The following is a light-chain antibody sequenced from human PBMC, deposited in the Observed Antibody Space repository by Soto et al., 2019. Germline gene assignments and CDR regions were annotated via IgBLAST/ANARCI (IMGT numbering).Light chain of an antibody. CDR1: QSISRW. Sequence: DIQMTQSPSTLSASVGDRVTITCRASQSISRWLAWYQQRPGKAPKVLIFDASILESGVPSRFSGSGFGTEFTLTISSLQPDDFATYYCQQYNNYLTWTFGQGTKGAVK. J-gene: IGKJ1*01. CDR2: DAS. CDR3: QQYNNYLTWT. V-gene: IGKV1-5*01.